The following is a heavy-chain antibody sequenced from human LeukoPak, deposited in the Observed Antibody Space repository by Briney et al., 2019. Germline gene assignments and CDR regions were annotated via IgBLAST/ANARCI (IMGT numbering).Heavy chain of an antibody. J-gene: IGHJ5*02. CDR3: ASLITMVRGVERDNWFDP. D-gene: IGHD3-10*01. CDR2: IYYSGST. CDR1: GGSISSGDYY. Sequence: SETLSLTCTVSGGSISSGDYYWSWIRQPPGKGLEWIGYIYYSGSTYYNPSLKSRVTISVDTSKNQFSLKLSSVTAADTAVYYCASLITMVRGVERDNWFDPWGQGTLVTVSS. V-gene: IGHV4-30-4*01.